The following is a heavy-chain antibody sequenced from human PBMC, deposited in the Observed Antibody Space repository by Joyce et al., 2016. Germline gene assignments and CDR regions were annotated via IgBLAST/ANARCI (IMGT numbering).Heavy chain of an antibody. CDR2: IYAGDYGT. Sequence: EVQLVQSGAELKKAGESLKSSCSGAGYIFPNNWIAWVRHMPVKGLEWMGSIYAGDYGTICTPSCQGQVTISVDKYINAADLQWNRLKAADTGTYFCAGHPNGMDVWGKGTTVIVSS. J-gene: IGHJ6*04. V-gene: IGHV5-51*01. CDR3: AGHPNGMDV. CDR1: GYIFPNNW.